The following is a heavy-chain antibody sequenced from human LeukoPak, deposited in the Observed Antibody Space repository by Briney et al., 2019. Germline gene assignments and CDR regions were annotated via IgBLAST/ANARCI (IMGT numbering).Heavy chain of an antibody. J-gene: IGHJ4*02. CDR2: IYYSGST. D-gene: IGHD3-22*01. CDR1: GGSISSGGYS. CDR3: ARSVESYYDSSGYASAGGYYFDY. Sequence: TSQTLSLTCTVSGGSISSGGYSWSWIRQHPGKGLEWIGYIYYSGSTYYNPSLKSRVTISVDTSKNQFSLKLSSVTAADTAVYYCARSVESYYDSSGYASAGGYYFDYWGQGTLVTVSS. V-gene: IGHV4-31*03.